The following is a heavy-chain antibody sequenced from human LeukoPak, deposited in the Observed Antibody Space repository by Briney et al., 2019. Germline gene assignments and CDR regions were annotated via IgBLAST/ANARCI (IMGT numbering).Heavy chain of an antibody. D-gene: IGHD2-15*01. J-gene: IGHJ4*02. Sequence: SETLSLTCAVYGGSLSGYYWAWIRQTPGKGLEWIGEINYSGNTNYNRSLKSRVTISADTSKNQFSLRLSSVTAADTAVYYCARRGTAYCRGGNCYSDKYFDYWGQGTQVTVSS. V-gene: IGHV4-34*01. CDR2: INYSGNT. CDR3: ARRGTAYCRGGNCYSDKYFDY. CDR1: GGSLSGYY.